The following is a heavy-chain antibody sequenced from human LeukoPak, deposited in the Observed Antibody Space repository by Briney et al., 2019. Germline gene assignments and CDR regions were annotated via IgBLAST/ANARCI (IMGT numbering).Heavy chain of an antibody. CDR1: GGSISSGGYY. V-gene: IGHV4-61*08. Sequence: SETLSLTCTVSGGSISSGGYYWSWIRQPPGKGLEWIGYIYYSGSTNYNPSLKSRVTISVDTSKNQFSLKLSSVTAADTAVYYCARLNRNYYGMDVWGQGTTVTVSS. CDR2: IYYSGST. CDR3: ARLNRNYYGMDV. J-gene: IGHJ6*02.